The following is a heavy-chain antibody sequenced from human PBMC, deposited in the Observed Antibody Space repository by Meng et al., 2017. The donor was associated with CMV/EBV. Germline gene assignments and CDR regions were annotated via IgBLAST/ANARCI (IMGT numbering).Heavy chain of an antibody. CDR3: ARDLIVVVPAAEAWYYYGMDV. J-gene: IGHJ6*02. V-gene: IGHV3-48*03. D-gene: IGHD2-2*01. CDR2: ISSSGSTI. Sequence: GGSLRLSCTASGFTFGDYAMSWVRQAPGKGLEWVSYISSSGSTIYYADSVKGRFTISRDNAKNSLYLQMNSLRAEDTAVYYCARDLIVVVPAAEAWYYYGMDVRGQGTTVTVSS. CDR1: GFTFGDYA.